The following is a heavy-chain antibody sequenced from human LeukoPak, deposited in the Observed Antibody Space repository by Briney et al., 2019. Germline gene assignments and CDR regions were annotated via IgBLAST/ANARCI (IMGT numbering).Heavy chain of an antibody. V-gene: IGHV4-34*01. CDR3: ARGQLWFGEFKNYYYYYYMDV. CDR2: INHSGST. D-gene: IGHD3-10*01. J-gene: IGHJ6*03. CDR1: GGSFSGYY. Sequence: SETLSLTRAVYGGSFSGYYWSWIRQPPGKGLEWIGEINHSGSTNYNPSLKSRVTISVDTSKNQFSLKLSSVTAADTAVYYCARGQLWFGEFKNYYYYYYMDVWGKGTTVTVSS.